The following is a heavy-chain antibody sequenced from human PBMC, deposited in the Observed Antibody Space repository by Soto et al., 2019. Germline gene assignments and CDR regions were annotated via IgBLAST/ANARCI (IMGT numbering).Heavy chain of an antibody. CDR3: AAEGWSGSYYFDY. Sequence: ASVKVSCKASGFTFTSSAVQWVRQARGQRLEWIGWIVVGSGNTNYAQKFQERVTITRDMSTSTAYMELSSLRSEDTAVYYCAAEGWSGSYYFDYWGQGTLVTVSS. V-gene: IGHV1-58*01. J-gene: IGHJ4*02. D-gene: IGHD1-26*01. CDR1: GFTFTSSA. CDR2: IVVGSGNT.